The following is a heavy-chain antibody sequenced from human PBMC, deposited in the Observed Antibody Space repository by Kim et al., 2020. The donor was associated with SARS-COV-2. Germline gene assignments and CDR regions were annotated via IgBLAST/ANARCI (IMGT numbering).Heavy chain of an antibody. CDR3: ARGPSGSGSYYNP. J-gene: IGHJ5*02. Sequence: ASVKVSCKASGYTFTSYDINWVRQATGQGLEWMGWMNPNSGNTGYAQKFQGRVTMTGNTSISTAYMELSGLGSEDTAVYYCARGPSGSGSYYNPWGQGTLVTVSS. CDR2: MNPNSGNT. V-gene: IGHV1-8*01. CDR1: GYTFTSYD. D-gene: IGHD3-10*01.